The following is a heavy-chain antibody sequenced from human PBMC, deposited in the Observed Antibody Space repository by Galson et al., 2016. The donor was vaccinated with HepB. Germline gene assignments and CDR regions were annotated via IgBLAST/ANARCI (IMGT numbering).Heavy chain of an antibody. CDR3: AKNTFRFPGFDAFDM. J-gene: IGHJ3*02. CDR2: ISGSDGST. CDR1: GFTFTSYA. D-gene: IGHD3-10*01. Sequence: SLRLSCAASGFTFTSYAMSWVRQAPGKGLKWVSAISGSDGSTHYADSVKGRFTISRDDLKNMLYLQMNSLRAEDTAVYYCAKNTFRFPGFDAFDMWGQGTMVTVSS. V-gene: IGHV3-23*01.